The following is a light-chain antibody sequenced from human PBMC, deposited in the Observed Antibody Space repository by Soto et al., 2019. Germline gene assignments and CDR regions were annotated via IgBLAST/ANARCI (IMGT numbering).Light chain of an antibody. CDR1: QGIRYD. CDR3: LQRSSYPWK. J-gene: IGKJ1*01. V-gene: IGKV1-17*01. CDR2: AAS. Sequence: DIQMTQSPSSLSASVGDRVTITCRASQGIRYDLGWYQQKPGKAPKRLIYAASSLQNGVPSSFSGSGSGTEFTLTSSSLQREDFGTYYCLQRSSYPWKFGHGTKVQIK.